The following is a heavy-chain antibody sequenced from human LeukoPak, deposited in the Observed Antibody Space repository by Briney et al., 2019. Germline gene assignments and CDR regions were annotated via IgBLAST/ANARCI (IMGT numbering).Heavy chain of an antibody. CDR2: IYYSGST. V-gene: IGHV4-59*08. Sequence: PSETPSLACTVSGGSISSYYWSWIRQPPGKGLEWIGYIYYSGSTNYNPSLKSRVTISVDTSKNQFSLKLSSVTAADTAVYYCAGVPAAGTFRDAFDIWGQGTMVTVSS. J-gene: IGHJ3*02. D-gene: IGHD6-13*01. CDR3: AGVPAAGTFRDAFDI. CDR1: GGSISSYY.